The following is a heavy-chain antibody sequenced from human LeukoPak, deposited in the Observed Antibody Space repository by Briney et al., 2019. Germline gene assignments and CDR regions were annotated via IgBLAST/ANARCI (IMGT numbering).Heavy chain of an antibody. CDR2: ISSSNNYI. Sequence: EPGGSLRLSCAASGFTFTSYSMNWVRQAPGKGLEWVSSISSSNNYIYYADSVKGRFTISRDNAKNSLYLQMNSLRAEDTAVYYCATRPSGCGGDCYAAFEYWGQGTLVTVSS. J-gene: IGHJ4*02. CDR1: GFTFTSYS. D-gene: IGHD2-21*02. CDR3: ATRPSGCGGDCYAAFEY. V-gene: IGHV3-21*01.